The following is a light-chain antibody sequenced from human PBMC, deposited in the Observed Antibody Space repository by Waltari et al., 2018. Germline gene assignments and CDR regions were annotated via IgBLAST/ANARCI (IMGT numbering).Light chain of an antibody. CDR1: QGVSRS. V-gene: IGKV3-20*01. CDR3: QKYASLPAT. J-gene: IGKJ1*01. Sequence: SCRASQGVSRSLAWYQQKPGQAPRLLIYDTSRRATGIPDRFSGSGSGTDFSLTISRLEPEDFAMYYCQKYASLPATFGQGTKVEIK. CDR2: DTS.